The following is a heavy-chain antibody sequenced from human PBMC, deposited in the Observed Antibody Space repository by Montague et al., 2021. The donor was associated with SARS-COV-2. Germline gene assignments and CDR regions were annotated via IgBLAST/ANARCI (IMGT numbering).Heavy chain of an antibody. Sequence: SETLSLTCTVSGGSISSSGYYWGWIRQPPGKVLEWIGSIYYSGNTYYSPSLQSRVTISVDTTKNQFSLRLNSMTAADTAVYYCARLPPYRFNSNGHYYNAVDTWGQGTMVTVSS. D-gene: IGHD3-22*01. CDR1: GGSISSSGYY. CDR2: IYYSGNT. V-gene: IGHV4-39*01. CDR3: ARLPPYRFNSNGHYYNAVDT. J-gene: IGHJ3*02.